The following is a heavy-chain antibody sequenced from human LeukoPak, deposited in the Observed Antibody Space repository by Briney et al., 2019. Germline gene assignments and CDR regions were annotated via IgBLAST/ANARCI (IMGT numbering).Heavy chain of an antibody. V-gene: IGHV4-30-2*01. J-gene: IGHJ4*02. CDR3: ARAVTTGTSFDY. Sequence: SQTLSLTCAVSGGSISSGGYSWSWIRQPPGKGLEWIGYIYHSGSTYYNPSLKSRVTISVDRSKNQFSLKLSSVTAADTAVYYCARAVTTGTSFDYWGQGTLVTVSS. CDR2: IYHSGST. CDR1: GGSISSGGYS. D-gene: IGHD1-1*01.